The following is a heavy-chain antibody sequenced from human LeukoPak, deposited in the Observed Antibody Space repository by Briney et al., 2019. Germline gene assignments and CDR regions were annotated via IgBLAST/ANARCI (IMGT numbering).Heavy chain of an antibody. Sequence: GGSLRLSCAASGFTFSSYSMNWVRQAPGKGLEWVSYISSSSSTIYYADSVKGQFTISRDNAKNSLYLQMNSLRDEDTAVYYCARAGGSYSGSGNLDAFDIWGQGTMVTVSS. CDR3: ARAGGSYSGSGNLDAFDI. D-gene: IGHD1-26*01. CDR2: ISSSSSTI. V-gene: IGHV3-48*02. CDR1: GFTFSSYS. J-gene: IGHJ3*02.